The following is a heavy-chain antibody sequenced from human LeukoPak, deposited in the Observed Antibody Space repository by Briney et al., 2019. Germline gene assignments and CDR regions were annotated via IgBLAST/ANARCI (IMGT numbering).Heavy chain of an antibody. CDR2: ISYDGNNK. Sequence: GGSLRLSCAASGFTFSSYAMHWVRQAPGKGLEWVAVISYDGNNKYYADSVKGRFTISRDNAKNSLYLQMNSLRAEDTAVYYCARPLRESGYFYFDYWGQGTLVTVSS. V-gene: IGHV3-30-3*01. D-gene: IGHD3-3*01. J-gene: IGHJ4*02. CDR3: ARPLRESGYFYFDY. CDR1: GFTFSSYA.